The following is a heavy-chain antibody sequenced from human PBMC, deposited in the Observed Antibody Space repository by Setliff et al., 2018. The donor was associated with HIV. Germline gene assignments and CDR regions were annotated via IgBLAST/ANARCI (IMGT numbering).Heavy chain of an antibody. CDR3: ARDSGYCSSTSCWAGGYARHY. CDR2: IYTSGST. Sequence: SETLSLTCPVSGGSISSYYWSWIRQPPGKGLEWIGYIYTSGSTNYNPSLKSRVTISADTSNTQFSLKLRSVTAADTAVYYCARDSGYCSSTSCWAGGYARHYWGQGTLVTVSS. J-gene: IGHJ4*02. CDR1: GGSISSYY. V-gene: IGHV4-4*08. D-gene: IGHD2-2*01.